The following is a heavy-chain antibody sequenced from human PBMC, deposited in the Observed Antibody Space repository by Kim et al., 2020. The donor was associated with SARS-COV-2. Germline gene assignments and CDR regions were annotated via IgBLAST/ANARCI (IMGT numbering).Heavy chain of an antibody. J-gene: IGHJ5*02. CDR2: IVVGSGNT. Sequence: SVKVSCKASGFTFTSSAMQWVRQARGQRLEWIGWIVVGSGNTNYAQKFQERVTITRDMSTSTAYMELSSLRSEDTAVYYCAALIAAAGTKRDQKGGDTWFDPWGQGTLVTVSS. D-gene: IGHD6-13*01. V-gene: IGHV1-58*02. CDR1: GFTFTSSA. CDR3: AALIAAAGTKRDQKGGDTWFDP.